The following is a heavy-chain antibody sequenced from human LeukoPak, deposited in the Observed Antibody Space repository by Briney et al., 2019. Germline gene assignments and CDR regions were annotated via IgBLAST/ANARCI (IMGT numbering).Heavy chain of an antibody. D-gene: IGHD3-10*01. CDR3: ARAAPHYYGSGEEAFDI. CDR1: GGSISSGGYS. J-gene: IGHJ3*02. CDR2: IYHSGST. Sequence: SETLSLTCAVSGGSISSGGYSWSWIRQPPGKGLEWIGYIYHSGSTYYNPSLKSRVTISVDRSKNQFSLKLSSVTAADTAVYYCARAAPHYYGSGEEAFDIWGQGTMVTVSS. V-gene: IGHV4-30-2*01.